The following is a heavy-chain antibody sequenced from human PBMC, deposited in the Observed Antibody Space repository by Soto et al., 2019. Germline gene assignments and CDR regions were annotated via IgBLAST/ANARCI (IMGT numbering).Heavy chain of an antibody. CDR1: GFTVSSNY. J-gene: IGHJ4*02. V-gene: IGHV3-53*01. CDR3: ARGGLWYSSSFDY. CDR2: IYSGGST. D-gene: IGHD6-6*01. Sequence: EVQLVESGGGLIQPGGSLRLSCAASGFTVSSNYMSWVRQAPGKGLEWVSVIYSGGSTYYADSVKGRFTISRDNSKNTLYLQMNSLRAEDTAVYYCARGGLWYSSSFDYWGQGTLVTVSS.